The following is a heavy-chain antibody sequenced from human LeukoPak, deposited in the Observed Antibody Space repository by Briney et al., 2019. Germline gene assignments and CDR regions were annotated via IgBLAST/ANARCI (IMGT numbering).Heavy chain of an antibody. CDR2: ISSSGSTI. Sequence: GGSLRLSCAASGFTFSSYEMNWVREAPGKGLEWVSYISSSGSTIYYADSVKGRFTISRDNAKNSLYLQMNSLRAEDTAVYYCAELGITMIGGVWGKGNTVTISS. V-gene: IGHV3-48*03. D-gene: IGHD3-10*02. CDR1: GFTFSSYE. J-gene: IGHJ6*04. CDR3: AELGITMIGGV.